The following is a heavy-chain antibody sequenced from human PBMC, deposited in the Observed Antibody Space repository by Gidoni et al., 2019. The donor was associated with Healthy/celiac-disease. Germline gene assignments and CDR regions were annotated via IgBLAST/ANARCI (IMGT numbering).Heavy chain of an antibody. J-gene: IGHJ4*02. CDR1: GFTFSSYS. D-gene: IGHD2-2*01. CDR3: AREYEAQDPSCLDY. Sequence: EVQLVESGGGLVKPGGSLRRSCPASGFTFSSYSMNWVRQAPGKGLEWVSAISSSSSYIYYADSVKGRFTISRDNAKNSLYLQMNSLRAEDTAVYYCAREYEAQDPSCLDYWGQGTLVTVSS. V-gene: IGHV3-21*01. CDR2: ISSSSSYI.